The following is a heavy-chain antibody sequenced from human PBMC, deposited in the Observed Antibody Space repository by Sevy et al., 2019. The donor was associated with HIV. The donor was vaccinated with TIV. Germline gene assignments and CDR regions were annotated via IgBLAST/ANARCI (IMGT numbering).Heavy chain of an antibody. CDR3: ARAHQGLGELWQLSWFGP. V-gene: IGHV4-59*01. CDR2: IYDSGIT. Sequence: SETLSLTCTVSGGSISGYSWNWIRQSPGKGLEWIGFIYDSGITNYNPSLKSRVTFSLDTSKNQFSLRLRSVTAADTAVYYCARAHQGLGELWQLSWFGPWGQGTLVTVSS. CDR1: GGSISGYS. J-gene: IGHJ5*02. D-gene: IGHD3-10*01.